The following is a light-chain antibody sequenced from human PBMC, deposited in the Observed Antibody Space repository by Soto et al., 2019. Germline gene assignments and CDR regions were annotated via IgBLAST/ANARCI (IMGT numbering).Light chain of an antibody. Sequence: QSVLTQSPSASASLGASVKLTCTLSSGYSTYAIAWHQQQSGKGPRFLMKINYDGTHSKGDGFYDRFSGSSSGAKRHLTIYSLQSEDEADYYCQSLGTGIQVFGGGTKLTVL. V-gene: IGLV4-69*01. CDR2: INYDGTH. J-gene: IGLJ3*02. CDR3: QSLGTGIQV. CDR1: SGYSTYA.